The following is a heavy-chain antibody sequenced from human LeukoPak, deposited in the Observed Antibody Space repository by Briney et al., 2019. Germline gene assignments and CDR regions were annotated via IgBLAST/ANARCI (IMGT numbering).Heavy chain of an antibody. CDR2: FDPEDGET. D-gene: IGHD1-26*01. V-gene: IGHV1-24*01. Sequence: ASVKVSCKASGYTLTELSMHWVRQAPGKGLEWMGGFDPEDGETIYAQKFQGRVTMTEDTSTDTAYMELCSLRSEDTAVYYCATDYVGAVVSRPNSFDYWGQGTLVTVSS. CDR1: GYTLTELS. CDR3: ATDYVGAVVSRPNSFDY. J-gene: IGHJ4*02.